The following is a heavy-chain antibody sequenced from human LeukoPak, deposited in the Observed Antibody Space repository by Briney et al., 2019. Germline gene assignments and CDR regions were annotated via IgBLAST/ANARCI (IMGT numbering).Heavy chain of an antibody. CDR1: GFTFSDYY. Sequence: GGSLRLSCAAPGFTFSDYYMSWIRQAPGKGLEWVSYISSSGSTIYYADSVKGRFTISRDNAKNSLYLQMNSLRAEDTAVYYCARVVRGIAAANYYFDYWGQGTLVTVSS. V-gene: IGHV3-11*04. CDR2: ISSSGSTI. J-gene: IGHJ4*02. CDR3: ARVVRGIAAANYYFDY. D-gene: IGHD6-13*01.